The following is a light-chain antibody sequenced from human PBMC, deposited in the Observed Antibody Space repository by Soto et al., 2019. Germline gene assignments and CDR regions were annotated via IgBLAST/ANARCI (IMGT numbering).Light chain of an antibody. J-gene: IGLJ2*01. CDR2: TNN. Sequence: QSALTQPPSASGTPGQRVTISCSGSSSNIGSNSVSWYQQLPGAAPKLLIYTNNQRPSGVPDRFSGSKSGTSASLAITGLQSDDEADYYCAAWDDSLSGHVVFGGGTQLTVL. V-gene: IGLV1-44*01. CDR1: SSNIGSNS. CDR3: AAWDDSLSGHVV.